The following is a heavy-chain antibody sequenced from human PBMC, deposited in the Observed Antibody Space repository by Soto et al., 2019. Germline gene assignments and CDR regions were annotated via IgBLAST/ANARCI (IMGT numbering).Heavy chain of an antibody. CDR3: ARDRRPAMGRGTTYYYYGMDV. Sequence: EVQLVESGGGLVKPGGSLRFSCAASGFTFSSYRMNWVRQAPGTGLEWVSSISSSSSHIYYADSVKGVFTISRDNAKNALYLQRNSLRDEDTAVYYGARDRRPAMGRGTTYYYYGMDVWGQGTTVTVSS. D-gene: IGHD3-10*01. J-gene: IGHJ6*02. V-gene: IGHV3-21*01. CDR2: ISSSSSHI. CDR1: GFTFSSYR.